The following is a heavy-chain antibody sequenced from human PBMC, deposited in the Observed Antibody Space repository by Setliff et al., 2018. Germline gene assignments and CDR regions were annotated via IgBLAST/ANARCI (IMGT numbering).Heavy chain of an antibody. Sequence: SVKVSCKASGSTFSSYAISWVRQAPGQGLEWMGGIIPIFGTANYAQKFQGRVTITADESTRTAYMELSSLRSEDTAVYYCAIEKGDPNYNVWSGYYLYYYYGMDVWGQGTTVTVSS. D-gene: IGHD3-3*01. V-gene: IGHV1-69*13. CDR3: AIEKGDPNYNVWSGYYLYYYYGMDV. J-gene: IGHJ6*02. CDR1: GSTFSSYA. CDR2: IIPIFGTA.